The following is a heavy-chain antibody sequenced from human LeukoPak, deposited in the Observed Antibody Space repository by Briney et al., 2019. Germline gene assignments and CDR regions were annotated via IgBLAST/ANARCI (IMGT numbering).Heavy chain of an antibody. D-gene: IGHD3-22*01. J-gene: IGHJ4*02. CDR2: ISGSGGST. Sequence: GGSLRLSCAASGFTFSSYAMSWVRQAPGKGLEWVSAISGSGGSTYYADSVKGRFAISRDNSKNTLYLQMNSLRAEDTAVYYCAKDIYYYDSSGYPRGFDYWGQGTLVTVSS. CDR1: GFTFSSYA. V-gene: IGHV3-23*01. CDR3: AKDIYYYDSSGYPRGFDY.